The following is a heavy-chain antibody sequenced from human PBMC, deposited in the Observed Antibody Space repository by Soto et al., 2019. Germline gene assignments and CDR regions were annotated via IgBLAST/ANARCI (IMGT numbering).Heavy chain of an antibody. J-gene: IGHJ3*02. D-gene: IGHD3-3*01. CDR3: AKDLGCSSTSCYALGTLYYDFWSGYQSGEDAFDI. CDR1: GFTFSSYA. CDR2: ISGSGGST. Sequence: GGSLRLSCAASGFTFSSYAMSWVRQAPGKGLEWVSAISGSGGSTYYADSVKGRFTISRDNSKNTLYLQMNSLRAEDTAVYYCAKDLGCSSTSCYALGTLYYDFWSGYQSGEDAFDIWGQGTMVTVSS. V-gene: IGHV3-23*01.